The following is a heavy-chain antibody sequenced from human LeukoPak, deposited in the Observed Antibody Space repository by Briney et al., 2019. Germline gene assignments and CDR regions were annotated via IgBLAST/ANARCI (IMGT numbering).Heavy chain of an antibody. CDR3: AREALRPSRWFDP. J-gene: IGHJ5*02. CDR1: GGSISSGDYY. V-gene: IGHV4-30-4*01. Sequence: SETLSLTCTVSGGSISSGDYYWSWIRQPPGKGLEWIGYIYYSGSTYYNPSLKSRVTISVDTSNNQFSLKLSSVTAADTAVYYCAREALRPSRWFDPWGQGTLVTASS. D-gene: IGHD4-17*01. CDR2: IYYSGST.